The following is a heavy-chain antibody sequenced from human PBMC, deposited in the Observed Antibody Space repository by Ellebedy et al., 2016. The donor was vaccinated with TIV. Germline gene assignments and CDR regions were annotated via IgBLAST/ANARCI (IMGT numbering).Heavy chain of an antibody. CDR3: AREGYTSGRCGAFDI. D-gene: IGHD6-19*01. J-gene: IGHJ3*02. Sequence: PGGSLRLSCAASGFAFSNSVMTWVRQAPWKGLEWVSTLSMIDDSTYYADSVKGRFTVSRDSSKKTLDLQMSGLRAEDTAIYYCAREGYTSGRCGAFDIWGQGTMVTVSS. CDR1: GFAFSNSV. CDR2: LSMIDDST. V-gene: IGHV3-23*01.